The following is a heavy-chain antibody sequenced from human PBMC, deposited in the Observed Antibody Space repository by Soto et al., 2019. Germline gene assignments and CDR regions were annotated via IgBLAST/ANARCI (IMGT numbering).Heavy chain of an antibody. CDR2: IXSSSSXI. D-gene: IGHD1-26*01. CDR3: ARDQEGALQFDY. CDR1: GYTFGSYS. V-gene: IGHV3-21*01. Sequence: PGXSXRLSCAASGYTFGSYSMNWVRQAPGKGLEWVSSIXSSSSXIYYPDSVKGXXTISRDNXXTSLYLQMNSLRAEDTAVYYCARDQEGALQFDYWGQGTLVTVSS. J-gene: IGHJ4*02.